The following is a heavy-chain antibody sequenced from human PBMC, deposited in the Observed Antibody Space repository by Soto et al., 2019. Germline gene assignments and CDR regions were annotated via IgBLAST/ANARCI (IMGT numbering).Heavy chain of an antibody. D-gene: IGHD3-3*01. Sequence: GASVKVSCKSSGYRFETYAMSWVRQAPRQGLEWMGWIRAYNIDTYYAQKFQDRVTMTTDTSTGTAYMELRSLRSDDTAVYYCARGHGVIIGAMDVWGQGTTVTVSS. CDR3: ARGHGVIIGAMDV. CDR2: IRAYNIDT. V-gene: IGHV1-18*01. CDR1: GYRFETYA. J-gene: IGHJ6*02.